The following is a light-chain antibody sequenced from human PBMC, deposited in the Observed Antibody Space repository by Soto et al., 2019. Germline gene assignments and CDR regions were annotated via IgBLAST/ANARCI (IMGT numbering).Light chain of an antibody. Sequence: DIPMTQSPSTLSASVGDRVTITYRASQSISSWLAWYQQKPGKAPKLLIYKASSLETGVPSRFSGSGSGTEFTLIISSLQPDDFASYYCQQYGSSSPWTFGQGTKVEIK. V-gene: IGKV1-5*03. CDR2: KAS. J-gene: IGKJ1*01. CDR3: QQYGSSSPWT. CDR1: QSISSW.